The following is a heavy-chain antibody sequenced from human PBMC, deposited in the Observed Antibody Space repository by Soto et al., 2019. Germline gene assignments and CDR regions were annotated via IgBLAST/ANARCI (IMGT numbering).Heavy chain of an antibody. CDR2: ISGSGGRT. J-gene: IGHJ3*02. CDR3: AKGGYYSLFDI. V-gene: IGHV3-23*01. Sequence: PGGSLRLSCVASGFPFSSYAMSWVRQTPGKGLEWVSGISGSGGRTYYADSVKGRFTISRDNSNNTLPLQMHILRVEDTAVYFCAKGGYYSLFDIWGQGTVVTVSS. CDR1: GFPFSSYA. D-gene: IGHD3-16*01.